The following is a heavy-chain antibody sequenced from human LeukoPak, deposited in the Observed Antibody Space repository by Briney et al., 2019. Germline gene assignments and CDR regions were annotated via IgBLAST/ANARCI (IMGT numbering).Heavy chain of an antibody. D-gene: IGHD6-19*01. CDR2: IYYSGST. V-gene: IGHV4-4*02. J-gene: IGHJ4*02. CDR3: ARQKDSSGWYDY. CDR1: GGSISSSNW. Sequence: SETLSLTCAVSGGSISSSNWWSWVRQPPGKGLEWIGSIYYSGSTYYNPSLKSRVTISVDTSKNQFSLKLSSVTAADTAVYYCARQKDSSGWYDYWGQGTLVTVSS.